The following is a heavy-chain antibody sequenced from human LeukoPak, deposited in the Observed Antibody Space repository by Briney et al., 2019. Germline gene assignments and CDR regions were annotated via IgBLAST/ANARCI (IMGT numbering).Heavy chain of an antibody. CDR1: GCFISSYY. CDR3: ARQLDTYYYDSSGYYYRGAFDI. CDR2: IYYIGST. Sequence: SETLSLTCTVSGCFISSYYWSWIRQPPGKGLEWIGYIYYIGSTNYNPSLKRRVTISVDTSKNQFSLKLSSVTAADTAVYYCARQLDTYYYDSSGYYYRGAFDIWGQGTMVTVSS. V-gene: IGHV4-59*08. J-gene: IGHJ3*02. D-gene: IGHD3-22*01.